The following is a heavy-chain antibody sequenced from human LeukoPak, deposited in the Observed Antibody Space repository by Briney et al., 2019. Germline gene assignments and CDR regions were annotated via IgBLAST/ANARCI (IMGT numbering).Heavy chain of an antibody. V-gene: IGHV1-69*13. CDR2: IIPIFGTA. CDR1: GGTFSSYA. D-gene: IGHD2-2*02. J-gene: IGHJ5*02. Sequence: GASVKVSCNASGGTFSSYAISWVRQAPGQGLEWMGGIIPIFGTANYAQKFQGRVTITADESTSTAYMELSSLRSEDTAVYYCARVRDCSSTSCYNLNWFDPWGQGTLVTVSS. CDR3: ARVRDCSSTSCYNLNWFDP.